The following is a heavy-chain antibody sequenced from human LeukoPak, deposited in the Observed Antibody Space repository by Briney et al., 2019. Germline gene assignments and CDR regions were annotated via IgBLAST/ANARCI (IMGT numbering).Heavy chain of an antibody. CDR1: GGSISSSSYY. D-gene: IGHD2-15*01. CDR2: IYYSGST. CDR3: ARDPLRIPYWYFDL. V-gene: IGHV4-39*07. J-gene: IGHJ2*01. Sequence: SETLSLTCTVSGGSISSSSYYWGWIRQPPGKGLEWIGSIYYSGSTYYNPSLKSRVTISVDTSKNQFSLKLSSVTAADTAVYYCARDPLRIPYWYFDLWGRGTLVTVSS.